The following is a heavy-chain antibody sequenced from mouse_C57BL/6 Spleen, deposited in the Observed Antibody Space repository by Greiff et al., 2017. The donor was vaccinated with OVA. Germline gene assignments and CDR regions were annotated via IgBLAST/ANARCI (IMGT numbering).Heavy chain of an antibody. D-gene: IGHD2-3*01. Sequence: QLQQSGPELVKPGASVKISCKASGYSFTGYYMNWVKQSPEKSLEWIGEINPSTGGTTYNQKFKAKATLTVDKSSSTAYMQLKSLTSEDSAVYYCARADGYYDYWGQGTTLTVSS. CDR3: ARADGYYDY. J-gene: IGHJ2*01. CDR1: GYSFTGYY. V-gene: IGHV1-42*01. CDR2: INPSTGGT.